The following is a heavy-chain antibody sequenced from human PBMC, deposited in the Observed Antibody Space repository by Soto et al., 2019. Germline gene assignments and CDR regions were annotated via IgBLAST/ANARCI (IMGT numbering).Heavy chain of an antibody. D-gene: IGHD3-10*01. Sequence: SETLSLTCAVYGGSFSGYYWSWIRQPPGKGLEWIGEINHSGSTNYNPSLKSRVTISVDTSKNQFSLKLSSVTAADTAVYYCARSMVRGVRYYYMDVRGKGTTVTVSS. CDR1: GGSFSGYY. CDR3: ARSMVRGVRYYYMDV. CDR2: INHSGST. J-gene: IGHJ6*03. V-gene: IGHV4-34*01.